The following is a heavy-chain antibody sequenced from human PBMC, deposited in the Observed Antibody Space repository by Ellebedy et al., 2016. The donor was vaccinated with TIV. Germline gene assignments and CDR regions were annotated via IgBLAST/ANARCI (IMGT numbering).Heavy chain of an antibody. CDR3: ARQGELWDYYDSSGSPDAFDI. Sequence: SETLSLTCTVSDGSFNSYYWSWIRQPPGKGLEWIGYIYHNGATNYNPSLKSRVTISVDTSKNQFSLKLSSVTAADTAVYYCARQGELWDYYDSSGSPDAFDIWGQGTMVTVSS. CDR1: DGSFNSYY. V-gene: IGHV4-59*08. D-gene: IGHD3-22*01. J-gene: IGHJ3*02. CDR2: IYHNGAT.